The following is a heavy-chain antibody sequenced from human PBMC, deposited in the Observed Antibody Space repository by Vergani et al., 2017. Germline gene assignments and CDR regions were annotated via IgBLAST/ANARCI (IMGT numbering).Heavy chain of an antibody. D-gene: IGHD3-9*01. J-gene: IGHJ5*02. CDR1: GYTFTSYG. CDR3: ARENILTGYYIQGKGTWFDP. V-gene: IGHV1-46*01. CDR2: INPSGGST. Sequence: QVQLVQSGAEVKKPGASVKVSCKASGYTFTSYGISWVRQAPGQGLEWMGIINPSGGSTSYAQKFQGRVTMTRDTSTSTVYMELSSLRSEDTAVYYCARENILTGYYIQGKGTWFDPWGQGTLVTVSS.